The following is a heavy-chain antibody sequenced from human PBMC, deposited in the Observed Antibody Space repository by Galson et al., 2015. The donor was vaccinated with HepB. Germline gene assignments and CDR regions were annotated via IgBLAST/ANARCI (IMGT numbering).Heavy chain of an antibody. CDR3: ARVPLPPGYFYL. J-gene: IGHJ2*01. CDR2: ITGGGNYI. V-gene: IGHV3-21*01. Sequence: SLRLSCAASGFTISGYSMIWVRQAPWKGLEWVASITGGGNYINYVDSVQDRFTISRDNARNSLYLQMNSLGVDDTAVYYCARVPLPPGYFYLWGRGSLVTVS. D-gene: IGHD3-10*01. CDR1: GFTISGYS.